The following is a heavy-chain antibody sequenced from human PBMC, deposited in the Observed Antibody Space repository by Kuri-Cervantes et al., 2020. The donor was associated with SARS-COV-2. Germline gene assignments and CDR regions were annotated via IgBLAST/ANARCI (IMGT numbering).Heavy chain of an antibody. D-gene: IGHD6-19*01. CDR3: ARAAWGSAGTHYYYYGMDV. CDR2: IWYDGSNK. CDR1: GFTFSSYG. Sequence: GESLKISCAASGFTFSSYGMHWVRQAPGKGLEWVAVIWYDGSNKYYADSVKGRFTISRDNSKSTLYLQMNSLRAEDTAVYYCARAAWGSAGTHYYYYGMDVWGQGTTVTVSS. V-gene: IGHV3-30*19. J-gene: IGHJ6*02.